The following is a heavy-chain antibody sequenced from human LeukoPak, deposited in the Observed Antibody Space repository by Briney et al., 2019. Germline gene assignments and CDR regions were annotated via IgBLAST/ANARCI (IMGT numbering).Heavy chain of an antibody. CDR2: INWNGGST. CDR3: ARAHYSGSFGY. Sequence: GGSLRLSCAASGFIFDDYGISWVRQAPGKGLEWVSGINWNGGSTGYADSVKGRFTISRDNAKNSLYLQMNSLRAEDTALYYCARAHYSGSFGYWGQGTLVTVSS. D-gene: IGHD1-26*01. J-gene: IGHJ4*02. V-gene: IGHV3-20*04. CDR1: GFIFDDYG.